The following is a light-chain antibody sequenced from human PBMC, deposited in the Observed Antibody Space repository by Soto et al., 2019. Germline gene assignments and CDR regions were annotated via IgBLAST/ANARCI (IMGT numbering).Light chain of an antibody. Sequence: DTQMTRSPSTLSAPVEDRATISCRPSGSISTWLACYQQKPGKAPNLLIQKASSLESGAPSRFSGSGSGTEFTLTISSLQPDDFATYYCQQYNAYPLTFGGGTKVEIK. J-gene: IGKJ4*01. CDR1: GSISTW. CDR3: QQYNAYPLT. CDR2: KAS. V-gene: IGKV1-5*03.